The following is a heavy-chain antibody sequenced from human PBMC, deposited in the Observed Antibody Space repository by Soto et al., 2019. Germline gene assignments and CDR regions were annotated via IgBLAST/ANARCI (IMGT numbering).Heavy chain of an antibody. V-gene: IGHV3-23*01. J-gene: IGHJ4*02. CDR2: ISGSGGST. D-gene: IGHD2-15*01. Sequence: EVQLLGSGGGLVQPGGSLRLSCAASGFTFSSYAMSWVRQAPGKGLEWVSAISGSGGSTYYADTVKGRFTISSDKSKNTLYLQMNSLRAEDTAVYYCAKRGPPSTGYCSGGSCYGNNWNDGYSDYWGQGTLVTVSS. CDR3: AKRGPPSTGYCSGGSCYGNNWNDGYSDY. CDR1: GFTFSSYA.